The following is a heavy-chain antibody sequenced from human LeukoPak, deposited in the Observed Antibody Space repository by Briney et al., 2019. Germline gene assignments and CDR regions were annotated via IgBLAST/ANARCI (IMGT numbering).Heavy chain of an antibody. CDR3: ARDGILTGYSDGGFDY. J-gene: IGHJ4*02. V-gene: IGHV4-4*07. Sequence: PSETLSLTCTVSGGSISSYYWSWIRQPAGKGLEWIGRIYTSGSTNYNPSLQSRVTMSVDTSKNQFSLKLSSVTAADTAVYYCARDGILTGYSDGGFDYWGQGTLVTVSS. D-gene: IGHD3-9*01. CDR2: IYTSGST. CDR1: GGSISSYY.